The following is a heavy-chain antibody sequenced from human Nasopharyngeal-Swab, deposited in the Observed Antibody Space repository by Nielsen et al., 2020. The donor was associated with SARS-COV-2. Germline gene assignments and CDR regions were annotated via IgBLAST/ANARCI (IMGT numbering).Heavy chain of an antibody. CDR1: GGTFSSYA. V-gene: IGHV1-69*06. CDR3: ARGGSGSYYLDAFDI. J-gene: IGHJ3*02. D-gene: IGHD1-26*01. CDR2: IIPIFGTA. Sequence: SVKVSCKASGGTFSSYAISWLRQAPGQGLEWMGGIIPIFGTANYAQKFQRRVTITSDKSTSTAYMELSSLRSEDTAVYYCARGGSGSYYLDAFDIWGQGTMVTVSS.